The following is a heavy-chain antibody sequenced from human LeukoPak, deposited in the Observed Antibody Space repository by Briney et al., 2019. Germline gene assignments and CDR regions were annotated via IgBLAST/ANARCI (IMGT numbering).Heavy chain of an antibody. CDR3: VKGYSSGLDAFDI. D-gene: IGHD6-19*01. J-gene: IGHJ3*02. Sequence: GGSLRVSCAASGFTFSSYWMHWVRHAPGEGLVWVSRINTDGSSTSYADSVKGRFTISRDNAKSSLYLQMNSLRPEDMALYYCVKGYSSGLDAFDIWGQGTMVTVSS. CDR1: GFTFSSYW. V-gene: IGHV3-74*01. CDR2: INTDGSST.